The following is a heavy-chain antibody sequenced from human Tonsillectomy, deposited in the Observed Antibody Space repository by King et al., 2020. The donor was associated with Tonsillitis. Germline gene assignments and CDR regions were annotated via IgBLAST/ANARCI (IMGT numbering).Heavy chain of an antibody. V-gene: IGHV3-33*08. CDR2: IWYDGSNK. CDR3: ARDLRRAVAASGAFDI. D-gene: IGHD6-19*01. CDR1: GFTFSSYG. J-gene: IGHJ3*02. Sequence: VQLVESGGGVVQPGRSLRLSCAASGFTFSSYGMHWVRQAPGKGLEWVAVIWYDGSNKYYADSVKGRFTISRDNSKNTLYLQMNRLRAEDTAGYYCARDLRRAVAASGAFDIWGQGTMVTVSS.